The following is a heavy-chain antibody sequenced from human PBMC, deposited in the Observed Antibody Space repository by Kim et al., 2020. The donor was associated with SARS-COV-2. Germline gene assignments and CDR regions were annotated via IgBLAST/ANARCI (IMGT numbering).Heavy chain of an antibody. V-gene: IGHV4-39*01. CDR1: GGSISSSSYY. D-gene: IGHD5-18*01. CDR3: ARHRPGIQLWLQLDYFDY. CDR2: IYYSGST. Sequence: SETLSLTCTVSGGSISSSSYYWGWIRQPPGKGLEWIGSIYYSGSTYYNPSLKSRVTISVDTSKNQFSLKLRSVTAADTAVYYCARHRPGIQLWLQLDYFDYWGQGTLVTVSS. J-gene: IGHJ4*02.